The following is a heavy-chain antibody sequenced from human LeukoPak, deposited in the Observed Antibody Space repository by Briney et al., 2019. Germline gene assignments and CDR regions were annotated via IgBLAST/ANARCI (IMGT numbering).Heavy chain of an antibody. J-gene: IGHJ4*02. Sequence: PSETLSLTCAVSGGSVNTYYWSWLRQPPGKGLEWIGYIYNSGTTNYNPSLKSRVTISENTSKNQFSLKLSSVTAADTAVYYCARHTDHYDSSGDYMGYHFDYWGQGTLVTVSS. CDR3: ARHTDHYDSSGDYMGYHFDY. CDR2: IYNSGTT. D-gene: IGHD3-22*01. CDR1: GGSVNTYY. V-gene: IGHV4-59*08.